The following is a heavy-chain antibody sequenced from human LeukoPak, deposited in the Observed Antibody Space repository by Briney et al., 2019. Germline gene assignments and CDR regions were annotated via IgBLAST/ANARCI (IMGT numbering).Heavy chain of an antibody. CDR1: GGTFSSYA. Sequence: GASVKVSCKASGGTFSSYAISWVRQAPGQGLEWMGGIIPIFGTANYAQKFQGRVTITTDESTSTAYMELSSLRSEDTAVYYCARSSCSSCLYYYYMDVWGKGTKVTVSS. CDR3: ARSSCSSCLYYYYMDV. CDR2: IIPIFGTA. D-gene: IGHD6-13*01. J-gene: IGHJ6*03. V-gene: IGHV1-69*05.